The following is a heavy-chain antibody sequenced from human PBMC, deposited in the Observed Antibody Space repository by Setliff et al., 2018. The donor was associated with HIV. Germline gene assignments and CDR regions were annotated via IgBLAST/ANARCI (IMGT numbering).Heavy chain of an antibody. V-gene: IGHV4-59*12. CDR3: ADRTGGRKNWFDP. CDR1: GGSISSYY. J-gene: IGHJ5*02. D-gene: IGHD2-15*01. CDR2: ISYSGST. Sequence: SETLSLTCTVSGGSISSYYWSWIRQPPGKGLEWIGYISYSGSTNYNPSLKSRVTLSVDTSKNQFSLKLSSVTAADTAVYYCADRTGGRKNWFDPWGQGTLVTVSS.